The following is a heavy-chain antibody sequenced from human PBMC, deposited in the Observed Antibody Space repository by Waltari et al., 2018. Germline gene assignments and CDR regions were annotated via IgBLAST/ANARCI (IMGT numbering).Heavy chain of an antibody. CDR2: IKPDGTGT. CDR3: TRGASRSFDA. Sequence: EVQLVESGGGLVQPRGSLRLSCAASGFTFSDSWMNWVRQAPGKGMEWGAGIKPDGTGTYYVDSMKGRFTISRDNAKNSLYLQMNSLGAEDTAEYYCTRGASRSFDAWGQGTLVTVSS. J-gene: IGHJ5*02. CDR1: GFTFSDSW. V-gene: IGHV3-7*01.